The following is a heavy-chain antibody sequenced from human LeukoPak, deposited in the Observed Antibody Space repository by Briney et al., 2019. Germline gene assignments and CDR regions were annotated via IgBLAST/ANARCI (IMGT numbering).Heavy chain of an antibody. J-gene: IGHJ4*02. D-gene: IGHD3-10*01. CDR1: GFTFSTYS. CDR2: ISNDGYTQ. V-gene: IGHV3-30*18. CDR3: SKDWGEYYYGSGSYYNSDGY. Sequence: GGSLRLSCEASGFTFSTYSMHWVRQAPGRGLEWVAVISNDGYTQYYADSVKGRFTISRDNSKNALFLQTNSLRAEDTAVYYCSKDWGEYYYGSGSYYNSDGYWGQGTLVTVSS.